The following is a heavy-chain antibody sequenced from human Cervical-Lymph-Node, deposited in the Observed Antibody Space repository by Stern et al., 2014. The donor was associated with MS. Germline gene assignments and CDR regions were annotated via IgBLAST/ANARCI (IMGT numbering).Heavy chain of an antibody. CDR2: MSSRSTSI. V-gene: IGHV3-21*01. CDR3: ARQPARGDY. J-gene: IGHJ4*02. D-gene: IGHD2-2*01. CDR1: GFIFSDYS. Sequence: EVQLVESGGGLVKPGESLRLSCTGSGFIFSDYSMNWVRQAPGKGLEWVASMSSRSTSIYYADSVKGRFTISRDNAKNSLYLQMNSLRAEDTAVYYCARQPARGDYWGQGTPVIVSS.